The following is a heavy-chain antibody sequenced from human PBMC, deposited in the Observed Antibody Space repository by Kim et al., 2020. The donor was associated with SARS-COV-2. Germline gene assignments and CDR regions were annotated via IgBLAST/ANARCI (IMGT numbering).Heavy chain of an antibody. V-gene: IGHV1-18*04. CDR2: ISAYNGNT. J-gene: IGHJ4*02. CDR3: ARGGDDILTGYYTVPGTQPKTSLDY. D-gene: IGHD3-9*01. Sequence: ASVKVSCKASGYTFTSYGISWVRQAPGQGLEWMGWISAYNGNTNYAQKLQGRVTMTTDTSTSTAYMELRSLRSDDTAVYYCARGGDDILTGYYTVPGTQPKTSLDYWGQGTLVTVSS. CDR1: GYTFTSYG.